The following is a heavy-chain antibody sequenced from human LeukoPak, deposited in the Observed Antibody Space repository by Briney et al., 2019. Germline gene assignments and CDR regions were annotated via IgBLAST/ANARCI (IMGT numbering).Heavy chain of an antibody. CDR1: GFPFSSYG. Sequence: GRSLRLSCVASGFPFSSYGMHWVRQAPGKGLEWVAVIWSVGGAEYYADSVKGRFTISRDNAENTLYLQMNSLRVEDTAVYYCVRSAFHAGSGNYYDYWGQGTLVTVSS. J-gene: IGHJ4*02. CDR3: VRSAFHAGSGNYYDY. CDR2: IWSVGGAE. V-gene: IGHV3-33*03. D-gene: IGHD3-22*01.